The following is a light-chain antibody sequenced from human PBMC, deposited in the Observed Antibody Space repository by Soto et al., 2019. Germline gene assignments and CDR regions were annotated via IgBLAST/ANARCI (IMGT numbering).Light chain of an antibody. CDR2: LVS. V-gene: IGKV2-28*01. Sequence: DIVMTQSPLTLPVTPGEPASISCRSSQSLLHSDGYHYLNWYLQKPGQSPQLLIYLVSNRASGVPDRISDSGSGTDFTLKISRVDSEDVKIYYYMQALQTPLTFGGGTKVEIK. J-gene: IGKJ4*01. CDR1: QSLLHSDGYHY. CDR3: MQALQTPLT.